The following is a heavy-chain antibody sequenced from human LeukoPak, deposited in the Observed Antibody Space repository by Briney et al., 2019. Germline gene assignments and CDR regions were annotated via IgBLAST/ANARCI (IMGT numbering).Heavy chain of an antibody. CDR1: GFTFSSYW. V-gene: IGHV3-74*01. CDR2: IACDGSST. CDR3: ARGRPHGNDY. J-gene: IGHJ4*02. D-gene: IGHD4-23*01. Sequence: GGSLRLSCAASGFTFSSYWMNWVRQAPGKGLVWVSRIACDGSSTTYADSVKGRFSISRDNAKNTLYLQMNSLRVEDTAVYYCARGRPHGNDYWGQGTLVTVSS.